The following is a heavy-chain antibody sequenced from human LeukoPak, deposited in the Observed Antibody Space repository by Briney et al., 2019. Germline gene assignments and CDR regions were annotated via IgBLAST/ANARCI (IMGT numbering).Heavy chain of an antibody. Sequence: SETLSLTCAVFGYSISSGYYWGWIRQPPGKGLEWIGSIYHSGSTYYNPSLKSRVTISVDTSKNQFSLKLSSVTAADTAVYYCARHMDCSSTSCSLRFLEWLAYFDYWGQGTLVTVSS. V-gene: IGHV4-38-2*01. D-gene: IGHD3-3*01. J-gene: IGHJ4*02. CDR1: GYSISSGYY. CDR3: ARHMDCSSTSCSLRFLEWLAYFDY. CDR2: IYHSGST.